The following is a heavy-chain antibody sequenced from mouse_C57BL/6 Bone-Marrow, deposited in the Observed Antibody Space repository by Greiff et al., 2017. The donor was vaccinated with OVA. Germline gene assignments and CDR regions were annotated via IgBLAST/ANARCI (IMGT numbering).Heavy chain of an antibody. CDR3: ARHRYYGSSRYWYFDV. CDR1: GFTFSSYG. CDR2: ISSGGSYT. J-gene: IGHJ1*03. Sequence: EVNVVESGGDLVKPGGSLKLSCAASGFTFSSYGMSWVRQTPDKRLEWVATISSGGSYTYYPDSVKGRFTISRDNAKNTLYLQMSSLKSEDTAMYYCARHRYYGSSRYWYFDVWGTGTTVTVSS. D-gene: IGHD1-1*01. V-gene: IGHV5-6*01.